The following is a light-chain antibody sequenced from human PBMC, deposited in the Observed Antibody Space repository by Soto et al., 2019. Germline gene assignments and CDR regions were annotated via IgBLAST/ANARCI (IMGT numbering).Light chain of an antibody. Sequence: SVLTQPPSVSGAAGQRVTISCTGSSSKIGAGYDVHWYQQLPGTAPKLLIYGNSNRPSGVPDRFSGSTSGTSASLAITGLQADDEADYYCQPYDSSLSGSEVFGTGTKVTAL. CDR2: GNS. V-gene: IGLV1-40*01. CDR1: SSKIGAGYD. J-gene: IGLJ1*01. CDR3: QPYDSSLSGSEV.